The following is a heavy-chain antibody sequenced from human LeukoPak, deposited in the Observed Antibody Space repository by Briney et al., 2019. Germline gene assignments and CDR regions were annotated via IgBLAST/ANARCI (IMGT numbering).Heavy chain of an antibody. V-gene: IGHV4-4*07. CDR1: GGSVSNYY. Sequence: PSETLSLTCTVSGGSVSNYYWSWIRQPAGKGLEWIGRIYTSGSTNYNPSLKSRVTMSVDTSKNQFSLRLSSVTAADTAVYYCARSGYSYGYPLAFDYWGQGTLVTVSS. CDR3: ARSGYSYGYPLAFDY. D-gene: IGHD5-18*01. J-gene: IGHJ4*02. CDR2: IYTSGST.